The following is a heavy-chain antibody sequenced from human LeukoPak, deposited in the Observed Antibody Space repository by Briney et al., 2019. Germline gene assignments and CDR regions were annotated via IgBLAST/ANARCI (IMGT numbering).Heavy chain of an antibody. CDR3: AKLAYCGGDCYSRDLEIFDY. D-gene: IGHD2-21*02. CDR1: GFTFSSYG. J-gene: IGHJ4*02. V-gene: IGHV3-30*18. Sequence: GGYLRLSCAASGFTFSSYGMHWVRQAPGKGLEWVAVISYDGSNKYYADSVKGRFTISRDNSKNTLYLQMNSLRAEDTAVYYCAKLAYCGGDCYSRDLEIFDYWGQGTLVTVSS. CDR2: ISYDGSNK.